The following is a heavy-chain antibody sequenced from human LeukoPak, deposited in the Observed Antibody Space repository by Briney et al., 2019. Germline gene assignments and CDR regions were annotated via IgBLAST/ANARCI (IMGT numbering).Heavy chain of an antibody. CDR3: ARHSGGSGWPR. CDR1: GGSISSGSYY. D-gene: IGHD6-19*01. CDR2: IYTSGST. Sequence: TLSLTCTVSGGSISSGSYYWSWIRQPAGKGLEWIGRIYTSGSTNYNPSLTSRVTISVDRSKNQFSLKLSSVTAADTAVYYCARHSGGSGWPRWGQGTLVTVSS. J-gene: IGHJ4*02. V-gene: IGHV4-61*02.